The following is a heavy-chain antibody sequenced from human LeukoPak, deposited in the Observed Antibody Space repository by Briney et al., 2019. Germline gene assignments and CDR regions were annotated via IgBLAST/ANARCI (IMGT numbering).Heavy chain of an antibody. D-gene: IGHD6-13*01. Sequence: ASVKVSCKASGYTFSSYAISWVRQAPGQGLEWMGWINPNSGGTNYAQKFQGRVTMTRDTSISTAYMELSRLRSDDTAVYYCARVSGSSWNFDYWGQGTLVTVSS. CDR3: ARVSGSSWNFDY. CDR1: GYTFSSYA. V-gene: IGHV1-2*02. J-gene: IGHJ4*02. CDR2: INPNSGGT.